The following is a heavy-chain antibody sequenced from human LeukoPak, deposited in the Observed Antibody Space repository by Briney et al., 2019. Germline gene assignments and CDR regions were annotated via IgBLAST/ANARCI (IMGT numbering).Heavy chain of an antibody. CDR2: IYTSGRT. CDR3: ARVVSDGSGSYYPDY. D-gene: IGHD3-10*01. V-gene: IGHV4-4*07. CDR1: GGSISSYY. J-gene: IGHJ4*02. Sequence: PSETLSLTCNASGGSISSYYWSWIRQPAGKGLEWIGRIYTSGRTNYNPCLKSRVTMSVDTSKNQFSLKLSSVTAADTAVYYCARVVSDGSGSYYPDYWGQGTLGTVSS.